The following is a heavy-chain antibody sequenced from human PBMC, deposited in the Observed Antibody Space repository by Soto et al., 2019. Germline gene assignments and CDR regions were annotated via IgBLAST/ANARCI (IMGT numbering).Heavy chain of an antibody. J-gene: IGHJ6*03. CDR3: ARGTGRWFGEPDRRYYYYMDV. Sequence: SETLSLTCAVYGGSFSGYYWSWIRQPPGKGLEWIGEINHSGSTNYNPSLKSRVAISVDTSKNQFSLKLSSVTAADTAVYYCARGTGRWFGEPDRRYYYYMDVWGKGTTVTVSS. CDR1: GGSFSGYY. V-gene: IGHV4-34*01. CDR2: INHSGST. D-gene: IGHD3-10*01.